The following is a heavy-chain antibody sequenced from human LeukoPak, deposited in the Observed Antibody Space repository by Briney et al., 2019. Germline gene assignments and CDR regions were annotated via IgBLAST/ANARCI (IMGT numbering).Heavy chain of an antibody. V-gene: IGHV3-20*04. CDR2: INWNGGST. CDR1: GFTFDDYG. CDR3: AKNLELLWFGEFLYYFDY. Sequence: GGSLRLSCAASGFTFDDYGMSWVRQAPGKGLEWVSGINWNGGSTGYADSVKGRFTISRDNAKNSLYLQMNSLRAEDTALYYCAKNLELLWFGEFLYYFDYWGQGTLVTVSS. J-gene: IGHJ4*02. D-gene: IGHD3-10*01.